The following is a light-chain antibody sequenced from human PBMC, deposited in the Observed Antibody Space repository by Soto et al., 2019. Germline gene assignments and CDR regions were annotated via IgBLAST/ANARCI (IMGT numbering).Light chain of an antibody. CDR1: SSDVGGYNY. V-gene: IGLV2-14*01. J-gene: IGLJ2*01. Sequence: LTQPASVSGSPGQSITISCTGTSSDVGGYNYVSWYQQHPGKAPKLMIYDVSNRPSGVSNRFSGSKSGNTAPLTISGLQAEDEADYYCSSYTSSSTVVFGGGTKLTVL. CDR2: DVS. CDR3: SSYTSSSTVV.